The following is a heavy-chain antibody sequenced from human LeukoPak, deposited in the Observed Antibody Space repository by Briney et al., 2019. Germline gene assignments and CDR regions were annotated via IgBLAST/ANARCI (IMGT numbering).Heavy chain of an antibody. CDR3: ARGIVATLDYFDY. CDR2: ISSSSSYI. J-gene: IGHJ4*02. V-gene: IGHV3-21*01. D-gene: IGHD5-12*01. CDR1: GFTFSSYS. Sequence: GGSLRLSCAASGFTFSSYSMKWVRQAPGEGLEWVSSISSSSSYIYYADSVKGRFTISRDNAKNSLYLQMNSLRAEDTAVYYCARGIVATLDYFDYWGQGTLVTVSS.